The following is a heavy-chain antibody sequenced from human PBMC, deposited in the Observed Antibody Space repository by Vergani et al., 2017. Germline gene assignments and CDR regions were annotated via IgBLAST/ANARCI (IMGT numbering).Heavy chain of an antibody. CDR1: GYTFTGYY. Sequence: QVQLVQSGAEVKKPGASVKVSCKASGYTFTGYYMHWVRQAPGQGLEGIGRINPNSGGTNYAQQFQGRVTMTRDTYISTAYMELSRLRSDDTAVYYWARDSSPEFYSSSPTFDYWGQGTLVTVSS. V-gene: IGHV1-2*06. CDR3: ARDSSPEFYSSSPTFDY. J-gene: IGHJ4*02. CDR2: INPNSGGT. D-gene: IGHD6-6*01.